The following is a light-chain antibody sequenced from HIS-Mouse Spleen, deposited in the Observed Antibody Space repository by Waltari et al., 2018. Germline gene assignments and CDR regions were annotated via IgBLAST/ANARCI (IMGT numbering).Light chain of an antibody. Sequence: QSVLTQPPSVSAAPGQKVTISCSGSSSNIGNNYVSWYQQLPGTAPNLLIYDNNKRPSGIPDRVSGSKSGTSATLGITGLQTGDEADYYCGTWDSSLSAWVFGGGTKLTVL. CDR3: GTWDSSLSAWV. J-gene: IGLJ3*02. CDR1: SSNIGNNY. V-gene: IGLV1-51*01. CDR2: DNN.